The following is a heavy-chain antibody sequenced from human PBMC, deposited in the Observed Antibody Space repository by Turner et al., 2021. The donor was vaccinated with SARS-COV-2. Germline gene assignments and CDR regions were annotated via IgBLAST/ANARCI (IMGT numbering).Heavy chain of an antibody. D-gene: IGHD4-4*01. CDR1: GDKFSTNG. CDR3: AREGYSGHFDH. Sequence: QVHLVQSGAEGKTPGSAVKVSCKVSGDKFSTNGISWVRQAPGKGLEWMGGVVPIFGKSNYAQKFQGRVTITADELTTTAYMELSRLTSEDTAVYFCAREGYSGHFDHWGQGTLVTVSS. V-gene: IGHV1-69*01. J-gene: IGHJ4*02. CDR2: VVPIFGKS.